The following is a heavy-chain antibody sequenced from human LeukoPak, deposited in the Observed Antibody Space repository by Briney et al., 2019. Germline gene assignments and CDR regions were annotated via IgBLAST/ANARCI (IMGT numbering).Heavy chain of an antibody. J-gene: IGHJ5*02. CDR1: GGTFSSYA. D-gene: IGHD2-15*01. V-gene: IGHV1-69*05. CDR3: ARGDCSGGSCYSAPNWFDP. CDR2: IIPIFGTA. Sequence: ASVKVSCKASGGTFSSYAISWVRQAPGQGLEWMGRIIPIFGTANYAQKFQGRVTITTDESTSTAYMELSSLRSEDTAVYYCARGDCSGGSCYSAPNWFDPWGQGTLVTVSS.